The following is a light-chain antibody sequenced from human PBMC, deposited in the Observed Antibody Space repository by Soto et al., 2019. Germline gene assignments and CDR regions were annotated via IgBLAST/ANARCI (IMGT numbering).Light chain of an antibody. V-gene: IGKV3-15*01. Sequence: EIVMTQSPATLSVSPGERATLSCRASQSVSTNLAWYQQKPGQAPRLLIYGASTRATGIPARFSGSWSGTEFTLTISRLQYEDFAVYYWQQYNNCPLTFGVGTQVEIK. J-gene: IGKJ4*01. CDR1: QSVSTN. CDR3: QQYNNCPLT. CDR2: GAS.